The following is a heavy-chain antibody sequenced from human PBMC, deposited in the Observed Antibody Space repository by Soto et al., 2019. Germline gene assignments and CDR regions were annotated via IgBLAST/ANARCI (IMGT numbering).Heavy chain of an antibody. V-gene: IGHV3-21*01. D-gene: IGHD3-22*01. CDR1: GFTFSSYS. J-gene: IGHJ4*02. Sequence: PGGSLRLSCAASGFTFSSYSMNWVRQAPGKGLEWVSSISSSSSYIYYADSVKGRFTISRDNAKNSLYLQMNSLRAEDTAVYYCARDSPYYYDSSGYCPFDYWGQGTLVTVSS. CDR3: ARDSPYYYDSSGYCPFDY. CDR2: ISSSSSYI.